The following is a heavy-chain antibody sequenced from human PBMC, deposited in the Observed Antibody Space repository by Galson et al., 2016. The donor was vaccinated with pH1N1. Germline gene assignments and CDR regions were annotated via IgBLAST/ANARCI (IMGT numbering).Heavy chain of an antibody. CDR3: ARPGNYDGDRRGAFDL. Sequence: SLRLSCAASGFTFSRYWMSWVRQAPGEGLEWISFITYTSATIYYADSVKGRFTVSRDNAKNSLYLQMNSLRAEDTAVYYCARPGNYDGDRRGAFDLWGQGTMVTVSP. V-gene: IGHV3-48*04. J-gene: IGHJ3*01. CDR1: GFTFSRYW. CDR2: ITYTSATI. D-gene: IGHD4-23*01.